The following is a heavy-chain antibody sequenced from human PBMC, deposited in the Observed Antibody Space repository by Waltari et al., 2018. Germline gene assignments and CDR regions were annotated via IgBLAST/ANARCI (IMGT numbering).Heavy chain of an antibody. CDR2: IKPDGSGK. D-gene: IGHD3-16*01. Sequence: EVQLVESGGGLVQPGGSLRLSCAASGFSFSSYWMTWFRQAPGTGLDWWATIKPDGSGKFYVDSVKGRFSISRDNAKNSLYLQVNSLRAEDTAIFYCARMGAGRAPDYWGQGTLVTVSS. J-gene: IGHJ4*02. V-gene: IGHV3-7*03. CDR3: ARMGAGRAPDY. CDR1: GFSFSSYW.